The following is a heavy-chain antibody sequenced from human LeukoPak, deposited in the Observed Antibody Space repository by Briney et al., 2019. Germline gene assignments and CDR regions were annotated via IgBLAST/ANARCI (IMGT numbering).Heavy chain of an antibody. D-gene: IGHD6-13*01. V-gene: IGHV3-23*01. CDR3: AKVGGGRIAAAGSHY. Sequence: GGSLRLSCAASGFTFSGYAMTWVRQAPGKGLEWVSGVGGSDGSTFYADSVKGRFTIPRDNSKNTLYLQMNSLRVEDTAVYYCAKVGGGRIAAAGSHYWGQGTLVTVSS. CDR1: GFTFSGYA. J-gene: IGHJ4*02. CDR2: VGGSDGST.